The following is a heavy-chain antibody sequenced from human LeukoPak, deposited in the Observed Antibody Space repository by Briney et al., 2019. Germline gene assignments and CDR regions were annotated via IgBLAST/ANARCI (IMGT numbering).Heavy chain of an antibody. CDR3: ARHLYSGYDFGY. CDR1: GGSISSSSYY. Sequence: PSETLSVTCTVSGGSISSSSYYWGWIRQPPGKILEWIGSMYYSGGSYYNPSLKSRVTISVDTSKNQFSLNLSSVTAADTAVCYCARHLYSGYDFGYWGQGTLVTVSS. J-gene: IGHJ4*02. D-gene: IGHD5-12*01. CDR2: MYYSGGS. V-gene: IGHV4-39*01.